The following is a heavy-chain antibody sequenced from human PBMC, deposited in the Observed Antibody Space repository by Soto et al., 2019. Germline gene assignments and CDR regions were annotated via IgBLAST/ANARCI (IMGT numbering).Heavy chain of an antibody. J-gene: IGHJ3*02. CDR2: INSDGSYI. CDR1: EFTFSSSW. D-gene: IGHD1-26*01. CDR3: AKEKWDQRAFDI. Sequence: GGSLRLSCVVSEFTFSSSWMHWVRQGPGKGLVWVSRINSDGSYINYADSVKGRFTISRDNSKNTLFLQMNSLRAEDTALYYCAKEKWDQRAFDIWGQGTMVTVSS. V-gene: IGHV3-74*01.